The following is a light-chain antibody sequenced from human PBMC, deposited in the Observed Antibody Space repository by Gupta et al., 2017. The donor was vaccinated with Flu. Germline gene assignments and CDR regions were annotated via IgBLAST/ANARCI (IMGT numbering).Light chain of an antibody. CDR2: KAF. Sequence: DIQMTQSPSTLSASLGDRVTITCRASQSISSWLAWYQQKPGKAPKLLMYKAFSLESGVPSRFSGSGSGTEFTLTISSLQPDDFATYYCQQYSSYSRTFGQGTKVEIK. CDR3: QQYSSYSRT. CDR1: QSISSW. J-gene: IGKJ1*01. V-gene: IGKV1-5*03.